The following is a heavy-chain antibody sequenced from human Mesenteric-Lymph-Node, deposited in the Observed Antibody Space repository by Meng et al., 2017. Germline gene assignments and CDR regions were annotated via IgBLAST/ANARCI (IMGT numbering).Heavy chain of an antibody. J-gene: IGHJ4*02. CDR3: ARVDQWLPPDCFFDF. CDR2: IYHTGTT. V-gene: IGHV4-30-4*01. CDR1: GGSINNNDYF. Sequence: QVQLQESGPRLVKPSQTLSLTCTVSGGSINNNDYFWSWVRQPSGEGLEWIGYIYHTGTTYYNPSLKSRVAISVDPSKNHFFLNLTSVTVADTAVYYCARVDQWLPPDCFFDFWGQGALVTVSS. D-gene: IGHD5-12*01.